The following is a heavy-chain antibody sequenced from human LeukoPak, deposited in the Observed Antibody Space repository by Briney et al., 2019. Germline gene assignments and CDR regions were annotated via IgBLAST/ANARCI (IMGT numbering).Heavy chain of an antibody. D-gene: IGHD6-13*01. CDR2: IREDESEI. CDR3: ARDLLEQQLSGY. J-gene: IGHJ4*02. Sequence: GGSLRLSCAASGFTFSSYGMDWVRQAPGKGLEWLANIREDESEINYVDSVKGRFTISRDNARNSLYLQMTSLRPEDTAVYYCARDLLEQQLSGYWGQGTLVTVSS. V-gene: IGHV3-7*01. CDR1: GFTFSSYG.